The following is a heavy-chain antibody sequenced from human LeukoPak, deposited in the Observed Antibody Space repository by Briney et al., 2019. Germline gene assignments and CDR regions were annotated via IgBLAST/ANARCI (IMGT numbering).Heavy chain of an antibody. J-gene: IGHJ4*02. V-gene: IGHV4-59*01. D-gene: IGHD3-3*01. CDR2: IYHSGST. CDR1: DGSITSYY. Sequence: SETLSLTCTVSDGSITSYYWSWIRQPPGKGLEWIGYIYHSGSTKYNASLGSRVTLSIDTSKNQFSLKLSPMTAADTAVYYCAAGIWNGFYHGYSFEYWGQGTLVTVSS. CDR3: AAGIWNGFYHGYSFEY.